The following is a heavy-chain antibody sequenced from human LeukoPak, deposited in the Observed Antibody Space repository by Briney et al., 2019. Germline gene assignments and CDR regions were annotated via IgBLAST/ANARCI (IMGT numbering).Heavy chain of an antibody. CDR1: GFIFSSYW. V-gene: IGHV3-7*04. Sequence: GGSLRLSCAASGFIFSSYWMSWVRQAPGKGLEWVANIKQDGSEKYYVDSVLGRFTLSRDNAKNSLYLQVNSLRAEDTAVYYCARDRRCSGGSCYYFDYWGQGTLVIVSS. CDR2: IKQDGSEK. J-gene: IGHJ4*02. D-gene: IGHD2-15*01. CDR3: ARDRRCSGGSCYYFDY.